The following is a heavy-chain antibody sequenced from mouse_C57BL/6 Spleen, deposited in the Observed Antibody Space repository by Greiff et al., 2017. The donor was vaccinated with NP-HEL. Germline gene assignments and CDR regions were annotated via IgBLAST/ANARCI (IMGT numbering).Heavy chain of an antibody. CDR1: GYAFSSYW. J-gene: IGHJ1*03. Sequence: QVQLKESGAELVKPGASVKISCKASGYAFSSYWMNWVKQRPGKGLEWIGQIYPGDGDTNYNGKFKGKATLTADKSSSTAYMQLSSLTSEDSAVYFCARTNWDGYFDVWGTGTTVTVSS. D-gene: IGHD4-1*01. CDR2: IYPGDGDT. V-gene: IGHV1-80*01. CDR3: ARTNWDGYFDV.